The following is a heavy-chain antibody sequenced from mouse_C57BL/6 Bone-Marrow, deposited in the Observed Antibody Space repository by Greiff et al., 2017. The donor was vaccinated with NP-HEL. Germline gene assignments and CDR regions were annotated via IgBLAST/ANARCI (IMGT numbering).Heavy chain of an antibody. D-gene: IGHD1-1*01. Sequence: QVQLKESGAELVKPGASVKLSCKASGYTFTSYLMHWVKQRPGRGLEWIGRIDPNSGGTKYNEKFKSKATLTVDKPSSTAYMQLNSLTSEDSAVYYCARDYYGSSSFDYWGQGTTLTVSS. J-gene: IGHJ2*01. CDR2: IDPNSGGT. V-gene: IGHV1-72*01. CDR3: ARDYYGSSSFDY. CDR1: GYTFTSYL.